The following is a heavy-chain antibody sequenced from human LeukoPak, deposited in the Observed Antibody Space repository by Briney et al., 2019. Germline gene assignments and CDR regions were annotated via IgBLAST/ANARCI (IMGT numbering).Heavy chain of an antibody. CDR1: GFTLSSYG. CDR2: VSGSGGTT. V-gene: IGHV3-23*01. D-gene: IGHD3-10*01. Sequence: GGSLRLSCAVSGFTLSSYGMSWVRQAPGRGLEWVSGVSGSGGTTYYADSVKGRFTISRDNSKNTLYLQMNSLRAEDTAVYYCAKDQGGFVPDAFDIWGQGTMVTVSS. J-gene: IGHJ3*02. CDR3: AKDQGGFVPDAFDI.